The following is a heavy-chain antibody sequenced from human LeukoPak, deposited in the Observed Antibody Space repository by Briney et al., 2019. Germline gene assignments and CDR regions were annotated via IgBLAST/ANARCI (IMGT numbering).Heavy chain of an antibody. V-gene: IGHV1-18*01. CDR1: GYTFTSYG. Sequence: ASVKVSCKASGYTFTSYGISWVRQAPGQGLEGMGWISAYNGNTNYAQKLQGRVTMTTDTSTRTAYMEVRRLRSEDTAGYYCARVGYDYVWGSYRPPSYFDYWGQGTLVTVSS. J-gene: IGHJ4*02. CDR2: ISAYNGNT. D-gene: IGHD3-16*02. CDR3: ARVGYDYVWGSYRPPSYFDY.